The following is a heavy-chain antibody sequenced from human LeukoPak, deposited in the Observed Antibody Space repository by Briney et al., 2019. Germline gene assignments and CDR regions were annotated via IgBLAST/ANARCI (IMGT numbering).Heavy chain of an antibody. V-gene: IGHV3-30*03. J-gene: IGHJ5*02. Sequence: GGSLRLSCAASGFTFSSYGMHWVRQAPGKGLEWVAVISYDGSNKYYADSVKGRFTISRDNSKNTVYLQMNSLRAEDTAVYYCARAAYTAMVTDGDWFDPWGQGTLVTVSS. CDR1: GFTFSSYG. CDR2: ISYDGSNK. D-gene: IGHD5-18*01. CDR3: ARAAYTAMVTDGDWFDP.